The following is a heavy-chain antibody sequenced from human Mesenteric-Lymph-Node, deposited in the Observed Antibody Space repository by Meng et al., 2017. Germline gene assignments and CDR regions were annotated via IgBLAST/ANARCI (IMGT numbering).Heavy chain of an antibody. CDR1: GFTFSSYW. D-gene: IGHD2/OR15-2a*01. CDR3: ARGISCDY. J-gene: IGHJ4*02. CDR2: INQYGSEK. Sequence: LSLTCAASGFTFSSYWMSWVRQAPGKGLQWVANINQYGSEKYYVDSVKGRFTISRDNTKNSLYLQMNSLRAEDTAVYYCARGISCDYWGQGALVTVSS. V-gene: IGHV3-7*01.